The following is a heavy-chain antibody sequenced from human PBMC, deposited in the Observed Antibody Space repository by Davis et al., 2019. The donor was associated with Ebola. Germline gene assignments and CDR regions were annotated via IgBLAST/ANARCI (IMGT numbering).Heavy chain of an antibody. V-gene: IGHV4-34*01. D-gene: IGHD4-23*01. CDR2: INHSGST. CDR1: GGSFSGYY. Sequence: MPGGSLRLSCAVYGGSFSGYYWSWIRQPPGKGLEWIGEINHSGSTNYNPSLKSRVTISVDTSKNQFSLKLSSVTAADTAVYYCARGSDGGNSADSWGQGTLVTVSS. J-gene: IGHJ4*02. CDR3: ARGSDGGNSADS.